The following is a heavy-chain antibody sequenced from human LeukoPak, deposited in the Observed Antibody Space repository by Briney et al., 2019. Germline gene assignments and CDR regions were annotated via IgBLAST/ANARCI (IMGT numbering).Heavy chain of an antibody. CDR1: GGSISSYY. J-gene: IGHJ5*02. D-gene: IGHD3-22*01. CDR3: ARVGIYYDSSSFDP. Sequence: TSETLSLTCTVSGGSISSYYWSWIRQPPGEGLEWIGYIYYSGSTNYNPSPKSRVTISVDTSKNQFSLKLSSVTAADTAVYYCARVGIYYDSSSFDPWGQGTLVTVSS. CDR2: IYYSGST. V-gene: IGHV4-59*01.